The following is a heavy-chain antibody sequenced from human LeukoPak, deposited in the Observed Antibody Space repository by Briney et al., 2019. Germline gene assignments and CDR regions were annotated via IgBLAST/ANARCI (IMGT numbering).Heavy chain of an antibody. CDR1: GFTVSSNY. J-gene: IGHJ4*02. V-gene: IGHV3-53*01. D-gene: IGHD3-10*01. CDR2: IYSGGST. Sequence: PGGSPRLSCAASGFTVSSNYMSWVRQAPGKGLEWVSVIYSGGSTYYADSVKGRFTISRDNSKNTLYLQMNSLRAEDTAVYYCAREDFYGSGSYLDYWGQGTLVTVSS. CDR3: AREDFYGSGSYLDY.